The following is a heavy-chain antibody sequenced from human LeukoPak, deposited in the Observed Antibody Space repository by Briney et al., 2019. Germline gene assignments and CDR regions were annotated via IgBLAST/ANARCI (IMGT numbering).Heavy chain of an antibody. CDR1: GGSISSYY. CDR3: ARQDRPYYFDY. V-gene: IGHV4-4*09. Sequence: SETLSLTCTVSGGSISSYYWSWIRQPPGKGLEWIGYIYTSGSTNYNPSLKSRVTTSVDTSKNQFSLKLSSVTAADTAVYYCARQDRPYYFDYWGQGTLVTVSS. CDR2: IYTSGST. J-gene: IGHJ4*02.